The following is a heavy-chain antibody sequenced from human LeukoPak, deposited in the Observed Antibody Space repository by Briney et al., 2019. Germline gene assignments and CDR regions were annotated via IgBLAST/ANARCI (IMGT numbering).Heavy chain of an antibody. V-gene: IGHV4-59*01. D-gene: IGHD1-26*01. Sequence: PSETLSLTCTVSGGSISSYYWSWIRQPPGKGLEWIGYIYYRGSTNYNPSLKSRVTISVDTSKHQFSRKLSSVTAADTAVYYCARVAVVGATTFDYWGQGTLVTVSS. CDR2: IYYRGST. J-gene: IGHJ4*02. CDR1: GGSISSYY. CDR3: ARVAVVGATTFDY.